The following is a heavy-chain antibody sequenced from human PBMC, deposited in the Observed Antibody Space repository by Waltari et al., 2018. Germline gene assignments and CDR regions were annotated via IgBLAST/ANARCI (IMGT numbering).Heavy chain of an antibody. CDR2: FDPEDGET. CDR3: ATDSVGSGTSYYYYYGMDV. Sequence: QVQLVQSGAEVKKPGASVKVSCKVSGYTLTELSMHWVRQAPGKGLEWMGGFDPEDGETIYAQKFQGRVTMTEDTSTDTAYMELSSLRSEDTAVYYCATDSVGSGTSYYYYYGMDVWGQGTTVTVSS. D-gene: IGHD3-10*01. V-gene: IGHV1-24*01. CDR1: GYTLTELS. J-gene: IGHJ6*02.